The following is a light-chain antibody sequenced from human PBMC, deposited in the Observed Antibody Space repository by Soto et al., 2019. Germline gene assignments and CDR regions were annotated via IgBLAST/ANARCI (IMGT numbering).Light chain of an antibody. CDR1: SSDVGSYNL. J-gene: IGLJ3*02. Sequence: QSALTQPASVSGSPGQSITISCTGTSSDVGSYNLVSWYQQHPGKAPKLMIYEDSKRPSGVSNRFSGSKSGNTASLTISGLQAEDEADYYCKSRTTRNTLVFGGGTKLTVL. CDR3: KSRTTRNTLV. CDR2: EDS. V-gene: IGLV2-14*02.